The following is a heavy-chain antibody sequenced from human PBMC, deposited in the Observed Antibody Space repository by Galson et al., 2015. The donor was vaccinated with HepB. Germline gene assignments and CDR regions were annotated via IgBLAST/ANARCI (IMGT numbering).Heavy chain of an antibody. V-gene: IGHV3-30-3*01. D-gene: IGHD6-13*01. J-gene: IGHJ5*02. CDR3: AREKVAAVLSDALDT. CDR1: GFTFSTYS. CDR2: ISYDGNNK. Sequence: SLRLSCAASGFTFSTYSMHWVRQAPGKGLEWVGVISYDGNNKYYGDFVRGRFTISRDNSKNTLYLEMNSLRTDDTAVYYCAREKVAAVLSDALDTWGQGTLVAASS.